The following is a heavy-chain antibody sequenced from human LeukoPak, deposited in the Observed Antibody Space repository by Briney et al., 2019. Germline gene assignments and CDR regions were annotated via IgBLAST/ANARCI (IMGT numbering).Heavy chain of an antibody. CDR3: AASNCSSTSCYLYYYYYYMDV. CDR1: GGSISSGDYY. Sequence: PSETLSLTCTVSGGSISSGDYYWSWIRQPPGKGLEWIGYIYYSGSTYYNPSLKSRVTISVDTSKNQFSLKLSSVTAADTAVYYCAASNCSSTSCYLYYYYYYMDVWGKGTTVTVSS. D-gene: IGHD2-2*01. CDR2: IYYSGST. V-gene: IGHV4-30-4*08. J-gene: IGHJ6*03.